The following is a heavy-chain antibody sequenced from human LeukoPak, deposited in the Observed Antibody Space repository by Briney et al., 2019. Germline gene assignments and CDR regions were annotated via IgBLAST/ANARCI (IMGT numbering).Heavy chain of an antibody. Sequence: SETLSLTCTVSGGSISSYYWSWIRQPPGKGLECIGYIYPSGSTNYNPSLESRGTISLDAAKNQFSLKLSSVTAADTAVYYCARQGGYSSPFSVWGKGTTVTVSS. CDR3: ARQGGYSSPFSV. CDR1: GGSISSYY. V-gene: IGHV4-4*09. CDR2: IYPSGST. J-gene: IGHJ6*04. D-gene: IGHD6-13*01.